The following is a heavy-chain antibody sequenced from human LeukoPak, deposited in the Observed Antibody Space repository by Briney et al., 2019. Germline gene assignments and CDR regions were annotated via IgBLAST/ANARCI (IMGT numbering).Heavy chain of an antibody. Sequence: GRSLRLSCVASGIDFNVYEFHWVRQSLGKGLEWVALISDNGLRTEYAESLKGRFTVSRDNSKNTVDLQMNNLRVEDTAVYFCARERRGYGYGTLDPWGQGTLVTVSS. CDR2: ISDNGLRT. V-gene: IGHV3-30*04. D-gene: IGHD5-12*01. J-gene: IGHJ5*02. CDR1: GIDFNVYE. CDR3: ARERRGYGYGTLDP.